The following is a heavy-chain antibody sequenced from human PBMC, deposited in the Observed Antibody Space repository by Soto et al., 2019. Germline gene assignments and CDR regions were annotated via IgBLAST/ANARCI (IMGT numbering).Heavy chain of an antibody. V-gene: IGHV3-23*01. CDR3: VKDDRILGRRYFDL. D-gene: IGHD2-15*01. CDR1: GFTFSSYA. J-gene: IGHJ2*01. Sequence: GGFLRLSCAASGFTFSSYAMTWVRQAPGKGLERVSSISFSDGGTYYADSVKGRLTISRDNSKNTLFLQMNSLRVEDTAVYYCVKDDRILGRRYFDLWGRGTLVTVSS. CDR2: ISFSDGGT.